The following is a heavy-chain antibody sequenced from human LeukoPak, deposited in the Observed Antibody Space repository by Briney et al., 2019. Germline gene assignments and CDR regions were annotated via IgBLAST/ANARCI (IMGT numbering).Heavy chain of an antibody. J-gene: IGHJ3*02. CDR2: ISGSGGST. V-gene: IGHV3-23*01. CDR3: ARDNYYGSGRNDAFDI. CDR1: GFTFSSYA. Sequence: GGSLRLSCAASGFTFSSYAMSWVRQAPGKGLEWVSAISGSGGSTYYADSVKGRFTISRDNSKNTLYLQMNSLRAEDTAVYYCARDNYYGSGRNDAFDIWGQGTMVTVSS. D-gene: IGHD3-10*01.